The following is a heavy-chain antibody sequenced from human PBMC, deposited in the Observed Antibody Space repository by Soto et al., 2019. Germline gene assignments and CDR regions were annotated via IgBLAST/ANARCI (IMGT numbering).Heavy chain of an antibody. J-gene: IGHJ4*02. Sequence: QVQLVQSGAEVKKPGSSVKVSCKASGGIFNRYSVSWVRQAPGQGLEWMGRIIPLCGITNYAQKFQGRVMITAEKSTNTAYMEVNGLRSEDTALYYCASFYGGDCTTTTCYGDFDYWGQGTLVTVTS. V-gene: IGHV1-69*02. CDR1: GGIFNRYS. CDR2: IIPLCGIT. D-gene: IGHD2-2*01. CDR3: ASFYGGDCTTTTCYGDFDY.